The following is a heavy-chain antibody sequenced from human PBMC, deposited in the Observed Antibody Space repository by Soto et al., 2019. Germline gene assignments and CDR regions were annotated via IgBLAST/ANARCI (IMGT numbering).Heavy chain of an antibody. CDR2: IWYDGSNK. CDR1: GFTFSSYG. V-gene: IGHV3-33*01. Sequence: QVQLVESGGGVVQPGRSLRLSCAASGFTFSSYGMHWVRQAPGKGLEWVAVIWYDGSNKYYADSVKGRFTISRDNSKNTLYLQMNSLRAEDTAVYYCARDISRGNWFDPWGQGTLVTVSS. D-gene: IGHD3-10*01. J-gene: IGHJ5*02. CDR3: ARDISRGNWFDP.